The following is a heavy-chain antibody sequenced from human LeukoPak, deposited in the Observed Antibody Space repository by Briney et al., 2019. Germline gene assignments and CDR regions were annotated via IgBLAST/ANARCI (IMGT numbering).Heavy chain of an antibody. Sequence: SETLSLTCTVSGGSISSSTYYWGWIRQPPGKGLEWIGSIYYSGSTYYNPSLKSRVTISVDTSKNQFSLKLSSVTAADTAVYYCASRRPMATITYWGQGTLVTVSS. CDR1: GGSISSSTYY. CDR3: ASRRPMATITY. CDR2: IYYSGST. V-gene: IGHV4-39*07. J-gene: IGHJ4*02. D-gene: IGHD5-24*01.